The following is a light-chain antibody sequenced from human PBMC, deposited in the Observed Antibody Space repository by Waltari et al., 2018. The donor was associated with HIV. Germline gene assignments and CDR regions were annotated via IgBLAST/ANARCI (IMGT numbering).Light chain of an antibody. CDR1: NIGSKR. CDR3: QVWDTFSEHRV. Sequence: YELTQAPAVSVAPRQTDRIICEGNNIGSKRGHWYQQKADQAPTVAVHHDSARPSEIPARFSGSNSENTATLTIGGVEAGDEADYCCQVWDTFSEHRVFGGGTKLTVL. V-gene: IGLV3-21*02. CDR2: HDS. J-gene: IGLJ3*02.